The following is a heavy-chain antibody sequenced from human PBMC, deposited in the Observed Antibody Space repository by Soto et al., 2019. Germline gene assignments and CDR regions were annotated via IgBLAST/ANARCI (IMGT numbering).Heavy chain of an antibody. D-gene: IGHD3-3*01. CDR1: GDSVSSNSAA. CDR2: TYYRSKWYN. J-gene: IGHJ5*02. V-gene: IGHV6-1*01. Sequence: PSQTLSLTCAISGDSVSSNSAAGECIIHSRSRVLEWVGRTYYRSKWYNDYAVSVKSRITINPDTSKNQFSLQLNSVTPEDTAVYYCARGERITIFGVVSNWFDPWGQGTLVTVSS. CDR3: ARGERITIFGVVSNWFDP.